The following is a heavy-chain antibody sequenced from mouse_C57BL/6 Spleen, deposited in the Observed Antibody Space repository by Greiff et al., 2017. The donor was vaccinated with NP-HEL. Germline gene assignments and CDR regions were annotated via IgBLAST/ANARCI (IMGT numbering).Heavy chain of an antibody. CDR1: GYTFTSYW. Sequence: QVQLQQPGAELVKPGASVKLSCKASGYTFTSYWMHWVKQRPGQGLEWIGMIHPNSGSTNYNEKFKSKATLTVDKSSSTAYMQLSSLTSEDSAVYYCASLYYYGSSSYAMDYWGQGTSVTVSS. J-gene: IGHJ4*01. D-gene: IGHD1-1*01. CDR3: ASLYYYGSSSYAMDY. V-gene: IGHV1-64*01. CDR2: IHPNSGST.